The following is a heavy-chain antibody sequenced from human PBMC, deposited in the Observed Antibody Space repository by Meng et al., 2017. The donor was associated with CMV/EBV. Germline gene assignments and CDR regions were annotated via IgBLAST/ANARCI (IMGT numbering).Heavy chain of an antibody. CDR2: ISSSSSYI. CDR1: GFTFSSYS. V-gene: IGHV3-21*04. CDR3: ATRKRSYAN. Sequence: GESLKISCAASGFTFSSYSMNWVRQAPGKGLEWVSSISSSSSYIYYADSVKGRFTISRDNAKNSLYLQMNSLRAEDTAVYYCATRKRSYANWGQGTLVTVSS. J-gene: IGHJ4*02. D-gene: IGHD5-18*01.